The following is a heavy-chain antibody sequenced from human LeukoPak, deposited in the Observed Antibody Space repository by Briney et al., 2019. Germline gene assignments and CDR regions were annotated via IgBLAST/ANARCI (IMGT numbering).Heavy chain of an antibody. CDR2: IYYSGTT. V-gene: IGHV4-59*12. CDR1: GGSINNYY. Sequence: PSETLSLTCTVSGGSINNYYWTWIRQPPGKRLEWIGYIYYSGTTSYNPSLESRVTISLDTSKNQFSLKLSSVTAADTAVYYCARDPGEDCSSTSCYSWFDPWGQGTLVTVSS. CDR3: ARDPGEDCSSTSCYSWFDP. J-gene: IGHJ5*02. D-gene: IGHD2-2*01.